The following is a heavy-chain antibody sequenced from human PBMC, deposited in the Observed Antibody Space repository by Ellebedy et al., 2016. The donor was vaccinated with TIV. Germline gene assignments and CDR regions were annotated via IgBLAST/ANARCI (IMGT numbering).Heavy chain of an antibody. J-gene: IGHJ4*02. CDR3: AREGTMIALEVFYFDY. Sequence: GESLKISCTASGFTFSYYWMSWVRQAPGKGLEWVANIKQHGSEKDYVDSVKGRFTISRDDAKNSLYLQMNSLRDEDTAVYYCAREGTMIALEVFYFDYWGQGTLVTVSS. CDR2: IKQHGSEK. CDR1: GFTFSYYW. D-gene: IGHD3-22*01. V-gene: IGHV3-7*01.